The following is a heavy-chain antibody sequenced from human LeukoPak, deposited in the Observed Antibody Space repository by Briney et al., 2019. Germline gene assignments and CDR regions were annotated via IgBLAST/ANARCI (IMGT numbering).Heavy chain of an antibody. V-gene: IGHV4-59*01. CDR2: IYYSGIT. CDR3: ARVGGSSWRYFHC. CDR1: CGSISSYY. J-gene: IGHJ4*02. Sequence: SETLSLTCTVSCGSISSYYWSWIRQPPGKGREWIGYIYYSGITNYNPSLKSRVTISVDTSKNQFSLKLSSLTAADTAVYYCARVGGSSWRYFHCWGQGSLVTVSS. D-gene: IGHD6-13*01.